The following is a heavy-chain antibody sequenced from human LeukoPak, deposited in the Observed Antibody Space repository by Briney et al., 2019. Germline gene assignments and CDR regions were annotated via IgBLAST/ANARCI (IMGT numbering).Heavy chain of an antibody. D-gene: IGHD5-24*01. Sequence: GASVKVSCKAPGYTFTGYYMHWVRQAPGQGLEWMGWINPNSGGTNYAQKFQGRVTMTRDTSISTAYMELSRLRSDDTAVYYCARVGVEMAPHFDYWGQGTLVTVSS. V-gene: IGHV1-2*02. J-gene: IGHJ4*02. CDR3: ARVGVEMAPHFDY. CDR1: GYTFTGYY. CDR2: INPNSGGT.